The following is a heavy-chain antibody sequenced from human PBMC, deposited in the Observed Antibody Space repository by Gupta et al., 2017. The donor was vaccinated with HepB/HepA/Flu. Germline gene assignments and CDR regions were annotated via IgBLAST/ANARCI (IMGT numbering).Heavy chain of an antibody. CDR3: ASTTIPMDV. V-gene: IGHV1-18*01. Sequence: QFQLVQSGAEVKKPGASVKVSCKASGHTFTSYGISWVRQAPGQGLEWMGWISAYKGNTNDAQKLQGRVTMTTDTSTSTAYMDMRSLRSDDTAVDDCASTTIPMDVWGKGTTVTVSS. CDR2: ISAYKGNT. D-gene: IGHD5-12*01. J-gene: IGHJ6*03. CDR1: GHTFTSYG.